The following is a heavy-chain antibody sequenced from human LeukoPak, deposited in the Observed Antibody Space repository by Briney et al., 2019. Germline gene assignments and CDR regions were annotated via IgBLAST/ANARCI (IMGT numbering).Heavy chain of an antibody. CDR2: ISGSGGST. J-gene: IGHJ4*02. Sequence: GGSLRLSCAASGFTFSSYGMSWVRQAPGKGLEWVSAISGSGGSTYYADSVKGRFTISRDNAKNSLYLQMNSLRAEDTSVYYCARSRSGYYSDYWGQGTLVTVSS. CDR3: ARSRSGYYSDY. CDR1: GFTFSSYG. V-gene: IGHV3-23*01. D-gene: IGHD6-19*01.